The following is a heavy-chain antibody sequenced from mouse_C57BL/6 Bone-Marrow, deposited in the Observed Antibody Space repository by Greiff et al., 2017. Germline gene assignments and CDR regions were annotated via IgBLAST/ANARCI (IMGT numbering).Heavy chain of an antibody. Sequence: EVQLQESGPVLVKPGASVKMSCKASGYTFTDYYMNWVKQSHGKSLEWIGVINPYNGGTSYNQKFKGKATLTVDKSSSTAYMELNSLTSEDSAVYYCARKGRTAQATIAYWGQGTLVTVSA. D-gene: IGHD3-2*02. CDR3: ARKGRTAQATIAY. CDR1: GYTFTDYY. CDR2: INPYNGGT. J-gene: IGHJ3*01. V-gene: IGHV1-19*01.